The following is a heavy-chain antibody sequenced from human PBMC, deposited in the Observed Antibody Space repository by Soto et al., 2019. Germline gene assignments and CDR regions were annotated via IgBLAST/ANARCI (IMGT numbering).Heavy chain of an antibody. CDR3: ARGRTGGDFGVVNFVY. V-gene: IGHV3-33*01. Sequence: PVGSLRLSCAASGFTFSSYGMHWVRQAPGKGLEWVAVIWYDGSNKYYADSVKGRFTISRDNSKNTLYLQMNSLRAEDTAVYYCARGRTGGDFGVVNFVYWGQGTLVTVSS. D-gene: IGHD3-3*01. J-gene: IGHJ4*02. CDR1: GFTFSSYG. CDR2: IWYDGSNK.